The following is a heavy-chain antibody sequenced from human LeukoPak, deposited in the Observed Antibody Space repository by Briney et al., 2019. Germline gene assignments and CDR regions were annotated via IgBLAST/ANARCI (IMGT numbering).Heavy chain of an antibody. Sequence: ASVKVSRKASGYTFTSYYMHWVRQAPGQGLEWMGIINPSGGSTSYAQKFQGRVTMTRDTSTSTAYIELSSLRSEDTAVYYCARVGEYSSSSGERWVDYWGQGTLVTVSS. D-gene: IGHD6-6*01. J-gene: IGHJ4*02. V-gene: IGHV1-46*01. CDR3: ARVGEYSSSSGERWVDY. CDR2: INPSGGST. CDR1: GYTFTSYY.